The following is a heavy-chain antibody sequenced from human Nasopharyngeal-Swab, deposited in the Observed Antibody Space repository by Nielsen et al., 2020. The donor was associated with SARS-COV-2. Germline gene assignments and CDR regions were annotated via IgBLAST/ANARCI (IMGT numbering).Heavy chain of an antibody. CDR2: ISSSSSYT. Sequence: GESLKISCAASGFTFSDYYMSWIRQAPGKGLEWVSYISSSSSYTGYADSVKGRFTISRDNAKNSLYLQMDNLRAEDTAVYYCARSTSSSWYRPLDYWGQGTLV. CDR1: GFTFSDYY. CDR3: ARSTSSSWYRPLDY. V-gene: IGHV3-11*03. J-gene: IGHJ4*02. D-gene: IGHD6-13*01.